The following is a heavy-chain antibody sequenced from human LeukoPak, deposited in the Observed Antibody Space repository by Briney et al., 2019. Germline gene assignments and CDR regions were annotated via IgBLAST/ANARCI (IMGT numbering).Heavy chain of an antibody. D-gene: IGHD3-16*01. CDR1: GFTSSSYG. CDR2: IGSGGGST. Sequence: GGSLRLSCAASGFTSSSYGMSWVRQAPGKGLEWVSSIGSGGGSTYYPDSVKGRFTISRDNSKNTLYLQMNSLRAEDTALYYCARRGRYYFDYWGQGTLVTVSS. J-gene: IGHJ4*02. V-gene: IGHV3-23*01. CDR3: ARRGRYYFDY.